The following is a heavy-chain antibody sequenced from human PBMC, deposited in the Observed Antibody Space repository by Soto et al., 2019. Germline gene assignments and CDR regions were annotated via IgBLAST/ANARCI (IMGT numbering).Heavy chain of an antibody. Sequence: QVQLVESGGGVVQPGRSLTLSCAASGFTFSSYAMHWVRQAPGKGLEWVAVISYDGSNKYYADSVKGRFTISRDNSKNTLYRQMNSLRVEDTAVYYCARDPMGRYYGSGSYYFDYWGQGTLVTVSS. CDR1: GFTFSSYA. CDR3: ARDPMGRYYGSGSYYFDY. V-gene: IGHV3-30-3*01. J-gene: IGHJ4*02. CDR2: ISYDGSNK. D-gene: IGHD3-10*01.